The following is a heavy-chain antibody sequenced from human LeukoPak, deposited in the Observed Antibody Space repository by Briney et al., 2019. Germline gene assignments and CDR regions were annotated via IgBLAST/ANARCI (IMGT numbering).Heavy chain of an antibody. V-gene: IGHV3-23*01. CDR1: GFTFNSYA. J-gene: IGHJ4*02. CDR2: ISPGGSDT. CDR3: AKRGAYESMAAFDY. Sequence: GGSLRLSCEVSGFTFNSYAMSWVRQAPGKGLEWVSAISPGGSDTYYTDSVRGRFTISRDNSKDTLYLQMSSLRAEASAVYYCAKRGAYESMAAFDYWGQGTLVTVSS. D-gene: IGHD3-22*01.